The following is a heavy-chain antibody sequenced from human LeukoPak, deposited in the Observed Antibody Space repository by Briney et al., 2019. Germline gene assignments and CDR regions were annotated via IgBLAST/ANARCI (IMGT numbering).Heavy chain of an antibody. CDR3: ARHADIAAYREGLDV. J-gene: IGHJ6*04. CDR2: IYYRGNT. CDR1: GGSISGYF. Sequence: PSETLSLTCTVSGGSISGYFWSWIRQPPGEGLEWIGYIYYRGNTIYNLSLKSRATISVDTSKNLISLELTSVTAADTAVYYCARHADIAAYREGLDVWGKGTTVTVSS. D-gene: IGHD2-15*01. V-gene: IGHV4-59*01.